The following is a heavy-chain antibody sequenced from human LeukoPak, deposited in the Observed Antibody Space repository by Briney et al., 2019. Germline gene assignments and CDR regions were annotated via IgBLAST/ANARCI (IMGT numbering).Heavy chain of an antibody. J-gene: IGHJ4*02. Sequence: GGSLRLSCAASEFPFSSYAMNWVRQAPGKGLEWVANINQDGSGKYYVDSVKGRFTISRDNAKNSLYLQMNSLRAEDTAVYYCARGGARQQLFENYFDYWGQGTLVTVSS. V-gene: IGHV3-7*05. D-gene: IGHD6-13*01. CDR1: EFPFSSYA. CDR3: ARGGARQQLFENYFDY. CDR2: INQDGSGK.